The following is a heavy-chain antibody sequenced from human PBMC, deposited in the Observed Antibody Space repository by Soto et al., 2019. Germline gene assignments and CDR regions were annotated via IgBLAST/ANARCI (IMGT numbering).Heavy chain of an antibody. CDR1: GFTLTNEN. J-gene: IGHJ4*02. CDR2: ISSRSTFI. D-gene: IGHD3-22*01. CDR3: ARDPPLSMIVVVGVDDF. Sequence: GSLRLSCTVLGFTLTNENMNWVRQAPGKGPEWVSSISSRSTFINYADSVKGRFTISRDNDKGLVYLQMNSLRAEDTAVYYCARDPPLSMIVVVGVDDFWGQGTLVTSPQ. V-gene: IGHV3-21*06.